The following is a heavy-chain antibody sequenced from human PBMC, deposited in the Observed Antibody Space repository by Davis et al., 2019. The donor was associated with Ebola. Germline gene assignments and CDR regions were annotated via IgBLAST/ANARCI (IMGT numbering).Heavy chain of an antibody. CDR1: GFTISSHS. CDR2: ITSSSSYI. CDR3: ARSTINDDFWSRYYYYYMDV. D-gene: IGHD3-3*01. Sequence: GESLKISCAASGFTISSHSMNWVRQAPGKGLEWVSSITSSSSYIYYTDSVKGRFTISRDNAKNSLYMQMNTLRAEDTAVYYCARSTINDDFWSRYYYYYMDVWGKGTTVTVSS. J-gene: IGHJ6*03. V-gene: IGHV3-21*01.